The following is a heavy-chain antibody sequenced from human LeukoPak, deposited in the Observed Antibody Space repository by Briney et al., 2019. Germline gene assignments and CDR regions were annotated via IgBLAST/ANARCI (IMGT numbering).Heavy chain of an antibody. D-gene: IGHD6-13*01. CDR3: ARVGQQLVRPDY. CDR2: ISSSGSYI. J-gene: IGHJ4*02. CDR1: GFTFSSYS. Sequence: GGSLRLSCTASGFTFSSYSMNWVRQAPGKGLEWVSSISSSGSYIYYADSVKGRFTISRDNAKNSLYLQMNSLRAEDTAVYYCARVGQQLVRPDYWGQGTLVTVSS. V-gene: IGHV3-21*01.